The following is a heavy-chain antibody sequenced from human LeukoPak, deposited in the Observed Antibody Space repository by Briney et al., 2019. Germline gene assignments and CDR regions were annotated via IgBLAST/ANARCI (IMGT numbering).Heavy chain of an antibody. Sequence: GGSLRLSCAASAFTFSSYEMNWVRQAPGTGLEWVSYISSTGSNIYYSDSVKGRFTISRDNAKNSLYLQMNSVRAEDTAVYYCARGGRGYSFFQADYWGKGTLVTV. CDR3: ARGGRGYSFFQADY. D-gene: IGHD5-18*01. V-gene: IGHV3-48*03. CDR1: AFTFSSYE. J-gene: IGHJ4*02. CDR2: ISSTGSNI.